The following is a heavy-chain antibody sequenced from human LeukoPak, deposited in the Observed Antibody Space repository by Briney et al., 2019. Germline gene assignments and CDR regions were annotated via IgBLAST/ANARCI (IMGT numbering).Heavy chain of an antibody. Sequence: PGRSLRLSCAASGFTFSSYGMRWVRQAPGKGLEWVAVISYDGSNKYYADSVKGRFTISRGNSKNTLYLQMNSLRAEDTAVYYCAKGNEFYLYYYYGMDVWGQGTTVTVSS. V-gene: IGHV3-30*18. CDR2: ISYDGSNK. CDR1: GFTFSSYG. J-gene: IGHJ6*02. CDR3: AKGNEFYLYYYYGMDV. D-gene: IGHD3-10*01.